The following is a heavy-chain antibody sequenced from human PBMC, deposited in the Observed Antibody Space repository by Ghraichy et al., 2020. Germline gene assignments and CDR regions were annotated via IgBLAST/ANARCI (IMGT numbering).Heavy chain of an antibody. CDR1: GGTFSSYA. D-gene: IGHD3-16*02. CDR3: ARDRPSYDYVWGSYRPNNYGMDV. Sequence: SVKVSCKASGGTFSSYAISWVRQAPGQGLEWMGGIIPIFGTANYAQKFQGRVTITADESTSTAYMELSSLRSEDTAVYYCARDRPSYDYVWGSYRPNNYGMDVWGQGTTVTVSS. J-gene: IGHJ6*02. CDR2: IIPIFGTA. V-gene: IGHV1-69*13.